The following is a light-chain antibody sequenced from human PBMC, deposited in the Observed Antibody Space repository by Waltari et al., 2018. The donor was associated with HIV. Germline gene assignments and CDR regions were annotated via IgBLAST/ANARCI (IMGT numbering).Light chain of an antibody. CDR2: GAS. J-gene: IGKJ1*01. CDR1: QSVSSK. Sequence: IVMTQSPAPLSVPPGEGATLPCRASQSVSSKLAWYQQKPGQAPRLLIYGASTRATGIPGRFSGSGSGTEFTLTISSLQSEDSAVYYCQQYNNWPPWTFGQGTKVEIK. V-gene: IGKV3-15*01. CDR3: QQYNNWPPWT.